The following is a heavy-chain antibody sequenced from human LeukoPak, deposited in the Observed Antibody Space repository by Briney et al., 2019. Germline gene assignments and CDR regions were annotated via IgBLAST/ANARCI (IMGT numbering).Heavy chain of an antibody. J-gene: IGHJ4*02. V-gene: IGHV3-30*04. D-gene: IGHD6-25*01. Sequence: GGSLRLSCVASGFSVHNFAMHWVRQAPGKGLEWVAVISYDGSYDKYADSVKGRFTISRDNSESTVYLQMNSLRPEDTASYYCARVVGGQVRLHYFDFWGQGTLVTVSS. CDR1: GFSVHNFA. CDR2: ISYDGSYD. CDR3: ARVVGGQVRLHYFDF.